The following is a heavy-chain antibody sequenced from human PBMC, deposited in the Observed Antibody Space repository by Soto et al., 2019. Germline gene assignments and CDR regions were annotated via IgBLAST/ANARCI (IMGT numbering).Heavy chain of an antibody. Sequence: GASVKVSCKTSGYTFTGYYIHWVQQAPGQGLEWMGWINPNSGATLYARKFQGRVLVSRDTSISTAFMELSSLRSDDTAVYYCARGPFSYDSSGYYVYWGQGTLVTVSS. CDR2: INPNSGAT. CDR1: GYTFTGYY. D-gene: IGHD3-22*01. J-gene: IGHJ1*01. CDR3: ARGPFSYDSSGYYVY. V-gene: IGHV1-2*02.